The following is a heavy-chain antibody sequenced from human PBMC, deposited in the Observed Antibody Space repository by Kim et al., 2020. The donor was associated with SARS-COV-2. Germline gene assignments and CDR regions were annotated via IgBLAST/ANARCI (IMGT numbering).Heavy chain of an antibody. CDR3: AARTYDSLTGHSTFDP. CDR2: IFYSAASN. Sequence: SETLSLTCTVSGGSLNSYYWSWIRQTPGKGLEWIGYIFYSAASNKYKPSYNPSLKSRVTISIDTSKKQFSLQLSSVTAADTAVYYCAARTYDSLTGHSTFDPWGQGTLVTVSS. J-gene: IGHJ5*02. CDR1: GGSLNSYY. D-gene: IGHD3-9*01. V-gene: IGHV4-59*01.